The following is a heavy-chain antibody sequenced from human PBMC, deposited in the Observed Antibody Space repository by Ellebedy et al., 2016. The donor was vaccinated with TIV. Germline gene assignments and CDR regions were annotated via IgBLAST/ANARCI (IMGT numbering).Heavy chain of an antibody. Sequence: MPSETLSLTCTVSGGSISSSSYYWGWIRQPPGKGLEWIGSISYSGSTYYNPSLKSRVTISVDTSKNQFSLKLSSVTAADTAVYYCARQGHSSGWYVGEYYFDYWGQGTLVTVSS. CDR2: ISYSGST. CDR3: ARQGHSSGWYVGEYYFDY. V-gene: IGHV4-39*01. J-gene: IGHJ4*02. CDR1: GGSISSSSYY. D-gene: IGHD6-19*01.